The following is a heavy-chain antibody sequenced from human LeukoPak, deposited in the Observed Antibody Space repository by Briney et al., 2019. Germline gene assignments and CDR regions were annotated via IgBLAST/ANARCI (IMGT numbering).Heavy chain of an antibody. CDR2: ISGSGGST. Sequence: PGGSLRLSCAASGFTFSSYAMSWVRQAPGKGLEWVSAISGSGGSTYYADSVKGRFTISRDNSKNTLYLHMNSLRAEDTAVHYCAKVLYGSGSYYNAPFDYWGQGTLVTVSS. V-gene: IGHV3-23*01. J-gene: IGHJ4*02. CDR1: GFTFSSYA. CDR3: AKVLYGSGSYYNAPFDY. D-gene: IGHD3-10*01.